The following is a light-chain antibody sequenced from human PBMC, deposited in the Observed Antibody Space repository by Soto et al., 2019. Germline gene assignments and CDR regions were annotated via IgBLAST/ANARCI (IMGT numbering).Light chain of an antibody. V-gene: IGLV2-8*01. CDR3: SSYAGSSNV. Sequence: QSVLTQTPSASGSPGQSVAISCTGTSSDVGGYNYVSWYQQHPGKAPKLMIYEANKRPSGVPDRFSGSKSGNTASLTVSGLQAEDEADYYCSSYAGSSNVFGTGTKVTVL. CDR1: SSDVGGYNY. J-gene: IGLJ1*01. CDR2: EAN.